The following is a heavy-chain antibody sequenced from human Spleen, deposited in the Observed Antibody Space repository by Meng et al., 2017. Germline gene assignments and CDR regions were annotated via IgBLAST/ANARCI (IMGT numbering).Heavy chain of an antibody. CDR3: ARGPTTMAHDFDY. D-gene: IGHD4-11*01. CDR2: INHSGNT. Sequence: QGQLQQWGAGLLKPSETLSPTCVVSGGSFSDYYWSWIRQPPGKGLEWIGEINHSGNTNYNPSLESRATISVDTSQNNLSLKLSSVTAADSAVYYCARGPTTMAHDFDYWGQGTLVTVSS. CDR1: GGSFSDYY. V-gene: IGHV4-34*01. J-gene: IGHJ4*02.